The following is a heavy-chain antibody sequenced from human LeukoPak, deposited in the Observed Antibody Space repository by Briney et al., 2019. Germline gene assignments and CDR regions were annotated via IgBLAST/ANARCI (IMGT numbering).Heavy chain of an antibody. J-gene: IGHJ4*02. D-gene: IGHD6-13*01. CDR1: GFTFSSYE. Sequence: GGSLRLSCAASGFTFSSYEMNWVRQAPGKGLEWVSYISSSGSTVYYADSVKGRFTISRDNAKNSLYLQMNSLRAGDTAVYYCARDMVLAAAGYFDYWGQGTLVTVSS. V-gene: IGHV3-48*03. CDR2: ISSSGSTV. CDR3: ARDMVLAAAGYFDY.